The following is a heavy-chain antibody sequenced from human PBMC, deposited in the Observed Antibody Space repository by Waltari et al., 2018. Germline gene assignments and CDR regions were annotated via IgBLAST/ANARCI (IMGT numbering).Heavy chain of an antibody. CDR3: ARVPEYSSASAGWFDP. V-gene: IGHV3-20*01. CDR2: INYNGGST. J-gene: IGHJ5*02. CDR1: GFTFDEDG. Sequence: EEQVVESGGGVVRPGGSLRLSCAGSGFTFDEDGMAWVRQAPGKGLEWVAGINYNGGSTSYADSVRGRFTISRDNAKTSLFLQMNSLRGEDTALYHCARVPEYSSASAGWFDPWGQGTLVTVSS. D-gene: IGHD3-22*01.